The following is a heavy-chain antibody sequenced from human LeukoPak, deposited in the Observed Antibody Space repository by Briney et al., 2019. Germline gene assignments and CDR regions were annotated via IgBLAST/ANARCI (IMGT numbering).Heavy chain of an antibody. J-gene: IGHJ4*02. V-gene: IGHV4-59*01. CDR3: ARHYYDSSGKFYYFDY. D-gene: IGHD3-22*01. CDR1: GGSISSYY. CDR2: IYYSGST. Sequence: SETLSLTCTVSGGSISSYYWSWIRQPPGKGLEWIGYIYYSGSTNYNPSLKSRVTISVDTSKNQFSLKLSSVTAADTAVYYCARHYYDSSGKFYYFDYWGQGTLVTVSS.